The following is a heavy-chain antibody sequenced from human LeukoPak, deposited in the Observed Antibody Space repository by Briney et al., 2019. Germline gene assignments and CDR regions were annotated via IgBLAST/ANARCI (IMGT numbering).Heavy chain of an antibody. V-gene: IGHV4-4*02. CDR2: IYHSGST. D-gene: IGHD6-13*01. Sequence: SETLSLTCAVSGGSISSSNWWSWVRQPPGKGLEWIGEIYHSGSTNYNPSLKSRVTISVDKSKNQFSLKLSSVTAADTAVYFCARESESRSSWYGIYYYYYMDVWGKGTTVTVSS. J-gene: IGHJ6*03. CDR3: ARESESRSSWYGIYYYYYMDV. CDR1: GGSISSSNW.